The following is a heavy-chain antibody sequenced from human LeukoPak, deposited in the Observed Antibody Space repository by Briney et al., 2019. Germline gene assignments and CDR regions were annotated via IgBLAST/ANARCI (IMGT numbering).Heavy chain of an antibody. V-gene: IGHV3-23*01. CDR2: ISGFGGST. CDR1: GFTFNNYA. CDR3: ARRSGSSWSSFDY. J-gene: IGHJ4*02. D-gene: IGHD6-13*01. Sequence: GGSLRLSCAASGFTFNNYAMNWVRQAPGKGLEWVSGISGFGGSTYYAPSVKGRLTISRDNFGNMLYLHLDSLRVEDTAIYYCARRSGSSWSSFDYWGQGTLVTVSS.